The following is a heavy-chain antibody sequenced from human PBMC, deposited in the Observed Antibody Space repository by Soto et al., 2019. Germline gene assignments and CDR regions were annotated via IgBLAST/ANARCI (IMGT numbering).Heavy chain of an antibody. Sequence: PSETLSLTCTVSGGSISSGGYYWSWIRQHPGKGLEWIGYIYYSGSTYYNPSLKSRVTISVDTSKNQFSLKLSSVTAADTAVYYCASTYYYDSSGYPLPDYYGMDVWGQGTTVTVS. CDR1: GGSISSGGYY. CDR3: ASTYYYDSSGYPLPDYYGMDV. CDR2: IYYSGST. V-gene: IGHV4-31*03. D-gene: IGHD3-22*01. J-gene: IGHJ6*02.